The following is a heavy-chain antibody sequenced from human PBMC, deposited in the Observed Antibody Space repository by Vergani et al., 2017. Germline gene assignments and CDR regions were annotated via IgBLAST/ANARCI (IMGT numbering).Heavy chain of an antibody. D-gene: IGHD1-1*01. J-gene: IGHJ5*01. CDR3: ARWGNEKRLDS. CDR1: GFTFSSHG. Sequence: QVQLVESEGGVVQPGRYLTLSCVASGFTFSSHGMHWVRQAPGKGLEWVAVIWYDGSNKYYGDSVTGRFTISRDNSKNTLYLQMNSLRVEDTAVYYCARWGNEKRLDSWGQGTLVTVSS. CDR2: IWYDGSNK. V-gene: IGHV3-33*01.